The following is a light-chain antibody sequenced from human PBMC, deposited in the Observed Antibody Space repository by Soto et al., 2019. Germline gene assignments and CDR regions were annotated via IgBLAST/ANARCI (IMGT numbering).Light chain of an antibody. Sequence: DIPMTQSPSSLSASVGDRVTITCRTSLPISNYLAWYQQKPGRIPNLLIYAASTLQSGVPSRFSGGGSGTDLTLTISSLQPEDFAVYYCQQRSKLTVGEVTKVDIK. CDR2: AAS. CDR3: QQRSKLT. J-gene: IGKJ4*01. CDR1: LPISNY. V-gene: IGKV1-27*01.